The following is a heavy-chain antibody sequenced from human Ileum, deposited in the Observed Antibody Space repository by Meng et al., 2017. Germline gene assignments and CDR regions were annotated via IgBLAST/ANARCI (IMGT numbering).Heavy chain of an antibody. CDR3: VRGNGPGAYLLDY. V-gene: IGHV1-3*01. CDR1: GDSFSSYA. Sequence: VHRLQYGARVNKPGLCVRMSCKASGDSFSSYAMHWVRQAPGQRLEWLGLMDAGNGYARYSQKFQGRVTIIRDTSANTDYMELSSLTSEDTAIYFCVRGNGPGAYLLDYWGQGALVTVSS. CDR2: MDAGNGYA. J-gene: IGHJ4*02. D-gene: IGHD3-10*01.